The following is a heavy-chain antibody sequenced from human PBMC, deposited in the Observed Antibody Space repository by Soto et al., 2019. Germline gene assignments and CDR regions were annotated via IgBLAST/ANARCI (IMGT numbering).Heavy chain of an antibody. CDR1: CGSNSGYY. V-gene: IGHV4-59*07. Sequence: SDTLSLTRTVSCGSNSGYYWGWIRQPPGKGLEWIGYIHYSGSTNYNPSLRSRVNISVDTPKNQFSLNVNSMTAADTAIYYCARGGVAARKGSWFDPWGQGTLITVS. D-gene: IGHD6-25*01. J-gene: IGHJ5*02. CDR2: IHYSGST. CDR3: ARGGVAARKGSWFDP.